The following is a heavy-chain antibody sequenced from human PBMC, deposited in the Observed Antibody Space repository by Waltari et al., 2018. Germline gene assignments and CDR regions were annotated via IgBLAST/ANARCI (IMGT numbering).Heavy chain of an antibody. Sequence: QITLKESGPTLVEPTQTLTLTCTFPGFSPTTGPVVVACIRQPPGKALAWLAIIYWDNDRRYSPSLSSRLSIFKDVSKNQVVLSMVNVDPVDTGTYYCAHIMITYGAVIARDAFDIWGQGTTVTVSS. CDR1: GFSPTTGPVV. CDR3: AHIMITYGAVIARDAFDI. J-gene: IGHJ3*02. D-gene: IGHD3-16*02. V-gene: IGHV2-5*02. CDR2: IYWDNDR.